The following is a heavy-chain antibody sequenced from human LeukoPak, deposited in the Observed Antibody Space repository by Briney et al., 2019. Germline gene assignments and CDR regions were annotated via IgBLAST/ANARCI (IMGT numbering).Heavy chain of an antibody. D-gene: IGHD5-12*01. V-gene: IGHV1-69*01. J-gene: IGHJ4*02. CDR3: ARMLNGAYDV. CDR2: IIPIFGTA. Sequence: AASVKVSCKASGGTFSSYAISWVRQAPGQGLEWMGGIIPIFGTANYAQKFQGRVTITADESTSTAYMELSSLRSEDTAVYYCARMLNGAYDVWGQGTLVTVSS. CDR1: GGTFSSYA.